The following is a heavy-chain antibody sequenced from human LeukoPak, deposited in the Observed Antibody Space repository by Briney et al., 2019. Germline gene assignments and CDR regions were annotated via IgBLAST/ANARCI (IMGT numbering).Heavy chain of an antibody. V-gene: IGHV1-46*01. CDR2: INPSGGST. Sequence: ASVKVSCKASGYTFTSYGISWVRQAPGQGLEWMGIINPSGGSTSYAQKFQGRVTMTRDMSTSTVYMELSSLRSEDTAVYYCARDLDPYYGSGSLYYYYYMDVWGKGTTVTVSS. D-gene: IGHD3-10*01. J-gene: IGHJ6*03. CDR1: GYTFTSYG. CDR3: ARDLDPYYGSGSLYYYYYMDV.